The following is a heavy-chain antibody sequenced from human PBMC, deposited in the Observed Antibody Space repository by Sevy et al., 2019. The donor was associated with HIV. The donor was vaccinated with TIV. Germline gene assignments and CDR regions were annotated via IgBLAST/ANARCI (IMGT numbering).Heavy chain of an antibody. CDR3: AKDAFEVRGVLSSRGMPTYYHAMDL. D-gene: IGHD3-10*01. CDR2: ISFYGSNK. Sequence: GGSLRLSCAASGFTFGSYDMYWVRQTPGKGLEWVALISFYGSNKEYADSVKGRFTISRDNSKNTVYLQMISLKPEDTAVYYCAKDAFEVRGVLSSRGMPTYYHAMDLWGQGTTVTVSS. CDR1: GFTFGSYD. J-gene: IGHJ6*02. V-gene: IGHV3-30*18.